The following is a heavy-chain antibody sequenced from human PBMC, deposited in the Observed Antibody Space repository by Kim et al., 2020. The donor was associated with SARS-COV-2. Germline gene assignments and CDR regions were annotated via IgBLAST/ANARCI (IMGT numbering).Heavy chain of an antibody. CDR3: TRGGADGGYSTWAS. CDR1: GFTFSGYW. V-gene: IGHV3-74*01. D-gene: IGHD2-21*02. Sequence: GGSLRLSCAASGFTFSGYWMHWVRQAPGKGLVWVSRLNPDGTATTYADSVQGRFALSRDNAENTLYLQMNSLTADDTAVYYCTRGGADGGYSTWASWG. CDR2: LNPDGTAT. J-gene: IGHJ5*01.